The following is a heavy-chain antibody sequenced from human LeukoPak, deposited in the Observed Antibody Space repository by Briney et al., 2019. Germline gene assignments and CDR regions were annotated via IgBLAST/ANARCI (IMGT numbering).Heavy chain of an antibody. CDR2: ISSSSSYI. CDR3: ARGSTRTYHFDY. V-gene: IGHV3-21*01. D-gene: IGHD1-1*01. CDR1: GFTFSSYS. J-gene: IGHJ4*02. Sequence: PGGSLRLSCAASGFTFSSYSMNWVRQAPGKGREWVSSISSSSSYIYYADSVKGRFTISRDNAKNSLYLQMNSLRAEDTAVYYCARGSTRTYHFDYWGQRTLVTVSS.